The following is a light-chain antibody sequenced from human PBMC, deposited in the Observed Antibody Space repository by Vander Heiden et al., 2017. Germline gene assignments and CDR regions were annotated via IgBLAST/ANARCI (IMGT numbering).Light chain of an antibody. CDR3: AAWDDSLNGHVV. V-gene: IGLV1-44*01. Sequence: QSVLTQPPSASAPPGQRVTISCSGSSSNIGSNTVNWYQQLPGTAPKLLIYSNNQRPSGVPDRFSGSKSGTSASLAISGLQSEDEADYYCAAWDDSLNGHVVFGGGTKLTVL. CDR2: SNN. CDR1: SSNIGSNT. J-gene: IGLJ2*01.